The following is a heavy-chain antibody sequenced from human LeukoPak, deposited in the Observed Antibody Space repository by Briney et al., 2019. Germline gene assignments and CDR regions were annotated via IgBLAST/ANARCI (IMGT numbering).Heavy chain of an antibody. D-gene: IGHD3-16*01. CDR3: AKCSSSYGNDALDI. Sequence: GGSLRLSCAASGFNFDEYAMNWVRQAPGEGLEWVSFISGGGAKTFYADSVKGRFSISRDNSKNTVYLHMNSLRAEDTAIYYCAKCSSSYGNDALDIWGQGTMVTVSS. CDR2: ISGGGAKT. V-gene: IGHV3-23*01. CDR1: GFNFDEYA. J-gene: IGHJ3*02.